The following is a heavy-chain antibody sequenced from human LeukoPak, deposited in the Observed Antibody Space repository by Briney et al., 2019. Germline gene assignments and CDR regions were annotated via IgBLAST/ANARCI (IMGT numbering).Heavy chain of an antibody. D-gene: IGHD6-6*01. Sequence: ASVKVSCKASGYTFTGYYMHWVRQARGQGLEWMGWINPNSGGTNYAQKFQGRVTMTRHTSISTACRELSRLRSDDTAVYCCAKGIAARDSDYWGQGTLVTVSS. CDR1: GYTFTGYY. J-gene: IGHJ4*02. CDR3: AKGIAARDSDY. CDR2: INPNSGGT. V-gene: IGHV1-2*02.